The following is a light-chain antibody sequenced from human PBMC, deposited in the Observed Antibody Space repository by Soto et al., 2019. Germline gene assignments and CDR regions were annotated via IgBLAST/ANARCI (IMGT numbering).Light chain of an antibody. CDR1: TSDVGAYNY. J-gene: IGLJ2*01. CDR3: ASYAGSNNLV. Sequence: QSALTQPPSASGSPGQSVTISCTGTTSDVGAYNYVSWYQQHPGKAPNLMIFEVSKRPSGVPDRFSGSKSGNTASLTVSGLQAEDEADYYCASYAGSNNLVFGGGTKVTVL. CDR2: EVS. V-gene: IGLV2-8*01.